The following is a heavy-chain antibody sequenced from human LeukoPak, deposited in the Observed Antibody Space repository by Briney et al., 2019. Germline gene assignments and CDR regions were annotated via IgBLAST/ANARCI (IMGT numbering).Heavy chain of an antibody. D-gene: IGHD3-10*01. CDR2: IYTSGST. V-gene: IGHV4-61*02. Sequence: SETLSLTCTVSGGSISSGSCYWTWIRQPAGKGLEWIGRIYTSGSTNYNPSLKSRVTISVDTSKNQFSLKLSSVTAADTAVYYCASELAGIFDYWGQGTLVTVSS. CDR1: GGSISSGSCY. J-gene: IGHJ4*02. CDR3: ASELAGIFDY.